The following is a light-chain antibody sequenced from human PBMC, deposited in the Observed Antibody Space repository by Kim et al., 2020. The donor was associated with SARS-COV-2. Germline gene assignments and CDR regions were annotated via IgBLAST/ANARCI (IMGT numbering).Light chain of an antibody. CDR3: QAWDSSTKGV. J-gene: IGLJ3*02. CDR1: KMGDKY. CDR2: QDT. V-gene: IGLV3-1*01. Sequence: VSPGQTATITCSGDKMGDKYVCWYQQKPGQSPVLVIYQDTKRSSGIPERFSGSNSGNTATLTISGTQAMDEADYYCQAWDSSTKGVFGGGTQLTVL.